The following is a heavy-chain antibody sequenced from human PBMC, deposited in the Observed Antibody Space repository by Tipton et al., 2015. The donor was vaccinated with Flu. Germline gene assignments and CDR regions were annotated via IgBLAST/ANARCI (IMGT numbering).Heavy chain of an antibody. J-gene: IGHJ3*02. V-gene: IGHV3-23*01. Sequence: SLRLSCAASGFSFSSKAMNWVRQAPGKGLEWVSVIRGSGDSTYYADSVKGRFTISRDNSKNTLYLQMNSLKAEDTAVYYCAKDGRAFDMWGQGTMVTVSS. CDR2: IRGSGDST. CDR3: AKDGRAFDM. CDR1: GFSFSSKA. D-gene: IGHD1-26*01.